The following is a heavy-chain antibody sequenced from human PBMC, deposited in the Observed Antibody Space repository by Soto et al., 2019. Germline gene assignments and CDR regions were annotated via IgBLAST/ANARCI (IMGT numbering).Heavy chain of an antibody. V-gene: IGHV4-31*03. J-gene: IGHJ6*02. CDR3: ARDSSSWYHYYYGMDV. CDR1: GGSISSGGYY. CDR2: IYYSGST. Sequence: QVQLQESGPGLVEPSQTLSLTCTVSGGSISSGGYYWSWIRQHPGKGLEWIGYIYYSGSTYYNPSLKSRVTISVDTSKNQFSLKLSSVTAADTAVYYCARDSSSWYHYYYGMDVWGQGTTVTVSS. D-gene: IGHD6-13*01.